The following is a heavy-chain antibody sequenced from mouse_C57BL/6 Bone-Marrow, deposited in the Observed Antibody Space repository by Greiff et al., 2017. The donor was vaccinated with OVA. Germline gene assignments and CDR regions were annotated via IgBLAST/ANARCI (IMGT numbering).Heavy chain of an antibody. CDR1: GYTFTDYY. V-gene: IGHV1-26*01. J-gene: IGHJ4*01. Sequence: EVQLQQSGPELVKPGASVKISCKASGYTFTDYYMNWVKQSHGKSLEWIGDINPNNGGTSYNQKFKGKATLTVDKSSSTAYMELRSLTSEDSAVYYCARFPYDAMDYWGQGTSVTVSS. CDR3: ARFPYDAMDY. CDR2: INPNNGGT.